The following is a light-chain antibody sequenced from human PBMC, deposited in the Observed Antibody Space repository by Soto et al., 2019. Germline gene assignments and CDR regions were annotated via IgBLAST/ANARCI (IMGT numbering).Light chain of an antibody. CDR1: SSDVGGYNY. J-gene: IGLJ2*01. CDR2: EVS. Sequence: QSALTQPASVSGSPGQSITISCTGTSSDVGGYNYVSWYQQHPGKAPKLMIYEVSNRPSGVSNRVSGSKSGNTASLTISGLQAADETEYYCSSYTSSSTLGVVFGGGTKLAV. CDR3: SSYTSSSTLGVV. V-gene: IGLV2-14*01.